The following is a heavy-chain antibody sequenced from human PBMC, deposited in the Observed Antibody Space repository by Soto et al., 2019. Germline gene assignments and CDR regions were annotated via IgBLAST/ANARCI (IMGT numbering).Heavy chain of an antibody. CDR1: GDSSNSGDFY. CDR3: ARRGLWSGFT. V-gene: IGHV4-30-4*01. D-gene: IGHD3-3*01. Sequence: QVQLQESGPGLVKPSQNLSLTGTVSGDSSNSGDFYWSCSHQPPGKGLQFIRYIYYSGRIHYDPSLIGRVTISGGTSKKQFSLKVTSVTAADTAVYYCARRGLWSGFTWGQGTLVTVSS. CDR2: IYYSGRI. J-gene: IGHJ5*02.